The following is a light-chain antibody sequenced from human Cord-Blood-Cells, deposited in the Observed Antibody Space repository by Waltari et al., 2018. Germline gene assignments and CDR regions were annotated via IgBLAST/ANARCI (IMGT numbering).Light chain of an antibody. V-gene: IGLV2-23*01. CDR3: CSYAGSVV. Sequence: QSALTQPASVSGSPGQSITISCTGTSSDVGSYNLVSWYQQHPAKAPKLMSYEGSKRPSGVSNHFSGSKSGNTAYLTTSGLQAEDEAYYYCCSYAGSVVFGGGTKLTGL. CDR2: EGS. CDR1: SSDVGSYNL. J-gene: IGLJ2*01.